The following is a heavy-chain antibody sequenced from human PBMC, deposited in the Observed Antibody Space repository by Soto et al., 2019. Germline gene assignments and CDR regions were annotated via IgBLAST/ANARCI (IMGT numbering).Heavy chain of an antibody. CDR3: ARGYCSSTSCPNWFDP. CDR2: IYSGGST. Sequence: VQLVESGGGLVQPGGSLRLSCAASGFTVSSNYMSWVRQAPGKGLEWVSVIYSGGSTYYADSVKGRFTISRDNSKNTLYLQMNSLRAEDTAVYYCARGYCSSTSCPNWFDPWGQGTLVTVSS. V-gene: IGHV3-66*01. J-gene: IGHJ5*02. CDR1: GFTVSSNY. D-gene: IGHD2-2*01.